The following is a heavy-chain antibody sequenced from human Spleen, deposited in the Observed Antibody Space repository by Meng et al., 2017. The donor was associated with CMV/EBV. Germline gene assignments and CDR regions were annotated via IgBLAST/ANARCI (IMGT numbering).Heavy chain of an antibody. CDR2: ISAYNGDT. D-gene: IGHD2-15*01. CDR3: ARAVGYCSGGSCD. V-gene: IGHV1-18*01. Sequence: ASVKVSCKASGYIFTKYGVNWMRQAPGQGPEWMGWISAYNGDTMYAPKVQGRVTMTRDTSISTAYMELSRLRSDDTAVYYCARAVGYCSGGSCDWGQGTLVTVSS. CDR1: GYIFTKYG. J-gene: IGHJ4*02.